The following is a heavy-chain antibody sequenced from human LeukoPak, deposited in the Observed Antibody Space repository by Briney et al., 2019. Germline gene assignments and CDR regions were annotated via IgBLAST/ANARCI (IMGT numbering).Heavy chain of an antibody. CDR2: IYYSGST. CDR3: ARVPPSYYYGSGSSRYYYGMDV. V-gene: IGHV4-59*12. Sequence: PSETLSLTCTVSGGSISSYYWTWIRQPPGKGLEWIGYIYYSGSTNYNPSLKSRVTISVDTSKNQFSLKLSSVTAADTAVYYCARVPPSYYYGSGSSRYYYGMDVWGQGTTVTVSS. J-gene: IGHJ6*02. D-gene: IGHD3-10*01. CDR1: GGSISSYY.